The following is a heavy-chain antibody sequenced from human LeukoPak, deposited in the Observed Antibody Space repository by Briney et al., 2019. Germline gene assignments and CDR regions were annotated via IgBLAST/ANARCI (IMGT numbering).Heavy chain of an antibody. CDR1: GGSMSNYY. V-gene: IGHV4-59*08. CDR3: ARHVRSGYNFLDY. J-gene: IGHJ4*02. CDR2: IYFSGSS. Sequence: PSETLSLTCTVSGGSMSNYYWSWIRQPPGKGLEWIGYIYFSGSSNYNPSFKSRVTMSVDTSKDQFSLKLSSVTAADTAVYYCARHVRSGYNFLDYWGQGNLVTVSS. D-gene: IGHD5-24*01.